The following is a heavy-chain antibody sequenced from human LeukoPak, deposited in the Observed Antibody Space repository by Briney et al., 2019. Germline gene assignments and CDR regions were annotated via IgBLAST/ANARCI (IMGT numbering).Heavy chain of an antibody. J-gene: IGHJ4*02. CDR2: IIPIFGIA. CDR3: ARDPQPYSYGSYYFDY. Sequence: SVKVSCKATGGTFSSYAISWVRQAPGQGLEWMGRIIPIFGIANYAQKFQGRVTITADKSTSTAYMELSSLRSEDTAVYYCARDPQPYSYGSYYFDYWGQGTLVTVSS. CDR1: GGTFSSYA. D-gene: IGHD5-18*01. V-gene: IGHV1-69*04.